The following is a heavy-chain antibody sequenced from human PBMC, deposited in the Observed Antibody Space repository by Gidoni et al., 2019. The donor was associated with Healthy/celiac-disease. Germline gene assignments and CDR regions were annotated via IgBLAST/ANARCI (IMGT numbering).Heavy chain of an antibody. V-gene: IGHV1-8*01. CDR3: ARSIAAAGLYYYYGMDV. D-gene: IGHD6-13*01. J-gene: IGHJ6*02. CDR2: MNPNSGNT. Sequence: QVQLVQSGAEVKKPGASVKVSCKASGYTFTSYDINWVRQATGQGLEWMGWMNPNSGNTGYAQKFQGRVTMTRNTSISTAYMELSSLRSEDTAVYYCARSIAAAGLYYYYGMDVWGQGTTVTVSS. CDR1: GYTFTSYD.